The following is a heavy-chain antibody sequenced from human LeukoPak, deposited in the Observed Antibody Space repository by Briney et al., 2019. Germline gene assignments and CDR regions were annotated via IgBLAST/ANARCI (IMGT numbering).Heavy chain of an antibody. CDR3: ARDIRAYYDSSGYFEY. CDR1: GYTFTSYY. CDR2: INPIGCST. J-gene: IGHJ4*02. Sequence: ASVKVSCKASGYTFTSYYMHWVLHAPGQRLEWILIINPIGCSTSYAQKFHGRLTMTNCMSTNTVYMELSSLRSEDTAVYSCARDIRAYYDSSGYFEYWGPGTLVTVSS. V-gene: IGHV1-46*01. D-gene: IGHD3-22*01.